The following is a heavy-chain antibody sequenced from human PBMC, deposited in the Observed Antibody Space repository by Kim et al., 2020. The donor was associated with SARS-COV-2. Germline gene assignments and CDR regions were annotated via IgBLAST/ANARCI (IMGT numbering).Heavy chain of an antibody. Sequence: LSLTCAASGFTFSDYYMSWIRQAPGKGLEWVSYISSSSTYTNYADSVKGRFTISRDNAENSLYLQMNSLRAEDTAVYYCARRGSSWYSQIDYWGQGT. J-gene: IGHJ4*02. V-gene: IGHV3-11*03. CDR2: ISSSSTYT. D-gene: IGHD6-13*01. CDR3: ARRGSSWYSQIDY. CDR1: GFTFSDYY.